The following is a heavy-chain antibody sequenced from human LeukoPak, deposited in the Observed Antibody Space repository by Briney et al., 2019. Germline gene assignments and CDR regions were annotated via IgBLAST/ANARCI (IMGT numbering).Heavy chain of an antibody. V-gene: IGHV4-39*07. CDR3: ARGSRSPEGGLLYVY. CDR1: GGPISSSSYH. CDR2: TYYSGST. J-gene: IGHJ4*02. Sequence: SETLSLTCTVSGGPISSSSYHWGWIRQPPGKGLEWIGDTYYSGSTYYNPSLKSRVTISVDTSKNQFSLKLSSVTAADTAVYYCARGSRSPEGGLLYVYWGQGTLVTVSS. D-gene: IGHD3-10*01.